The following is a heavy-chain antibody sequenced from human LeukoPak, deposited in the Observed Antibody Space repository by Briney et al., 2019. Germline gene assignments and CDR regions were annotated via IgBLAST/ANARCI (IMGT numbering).Heavy chain of an antibody. J-gene: IGHJ4*02. V-gene: IGHV3-30*04. CDR3: AKSSSSWYRFDY. CDR2: IPYDGSNK. D-gene: IGHD6-13*01. CDR1: GFTFSSYA. Sequence: GRSLRLSCAASGFTFSSYAMHWVRQAPGKGLEWVAVIPYDGSNKYYADSVKGRFTISRDNSKNTLYLQMNSLRAEDTAIYYCAKSSSSWYRFDYWGQGILVTVSS.